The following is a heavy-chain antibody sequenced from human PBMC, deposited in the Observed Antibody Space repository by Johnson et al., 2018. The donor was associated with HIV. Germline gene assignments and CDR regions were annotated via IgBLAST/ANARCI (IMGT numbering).Heavy chain of an antibody. V-gene: IGHV3-30*02. CDR3: AREGGGTGVLGDEGAFDI. CDR2: IRYDGSNK. Sequence: QVQLVESGGGVVQPGGSLRLSCAASGFTFSSYGMHWVRQAPGKGLEWVAFIRYDGSNKYYADSVKGRFTISRDNSKNTLFLQMNSLRAEDTSVYYCAREGGGTGVLGDEGAFDIWGQGTMVTVSS. J-gene: IGHJ3*02. D-gene: IGHD3-10*01. CDR1: GFTFSSYG.